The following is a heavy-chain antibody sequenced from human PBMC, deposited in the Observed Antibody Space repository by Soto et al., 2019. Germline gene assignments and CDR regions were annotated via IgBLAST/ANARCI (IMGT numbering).Heavy chain of an antibody. J-gene: IGHJ6*02. V-gene: IGHV3-33*01. Sequence: GGSLRLSCAASGFTFSSYGMHWVRQAPGKGLEWVAVIWYDGSNKYYADSMKGRFTISRDNSKNTLYLQMNSLRAEDTAVYYCARVLVNSSGYLRGHYYYGMDVWGQGTTVTVSS. CDR1: GFTFSSYG. CDR2: IWYDGSNK. CDR3: ARVLVNSSGYLRGHYYYGMDV. D-gene: IGHD3-22*01.